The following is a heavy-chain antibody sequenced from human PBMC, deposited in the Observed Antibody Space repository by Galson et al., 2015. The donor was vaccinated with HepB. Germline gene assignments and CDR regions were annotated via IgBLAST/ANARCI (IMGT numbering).Heavy chain of an antibody. D-gene: IGHD3-10*01. CDR3: ARVNPAQATHYNGALDS. CDR2: IIPLVGTA. CDR1: GGTFSTLT. Sequence: SVKVSCKASGGTFSTLTLIWVRQAPGQGLEWMGRIIPLVGTAIYAQRFQGRVTITADESTSTAYMELSRLRSEDTAVYYCARVNPAQATHYNGALDSWGQGTLVTVSS. V-gene: IGHV1-69*13. J-gene: IGHJ4*02.